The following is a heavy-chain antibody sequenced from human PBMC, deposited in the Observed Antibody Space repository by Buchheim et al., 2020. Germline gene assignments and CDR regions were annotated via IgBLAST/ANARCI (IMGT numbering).Heavy chain of an antibody. Sequence: EVQLLESGGGLVQPGGSLRLSCAASGFTFSSYAMSWVRQAPGKGLEWVSAISGSGGSTYYADSVKGRFTISRDNSKNTPYLQMNSLRAEDTAVYYCAKDVAWGYSYGDYNWFDPWGQGTL. CDR2: ISGSGGST. D-gene: IGHD5-18*01. V-gene: IGHV3-23*01. J-gene: IGHJ5*02. CDR3: AKDVAWGYSYGDYNWFDP. CDR1: GFTFSSYA.